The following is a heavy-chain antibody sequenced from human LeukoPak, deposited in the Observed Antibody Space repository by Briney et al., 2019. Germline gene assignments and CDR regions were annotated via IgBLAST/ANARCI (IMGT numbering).Heavy chain of an antibody. Sequence: PGGSLRLSCAASGFTFSSYEMNWVRQAPGKGLEWVSYISSSGSTIYYADSVKGRFTISRDNAKNSLSLQMNSLIAEDTAVYYWAGEGGGSNYAGGQGTLVTVSS. D-gene: IGHD1-26*01. J-gene: IGHJ4*02. CDR1: GFTFSSYE. V-gene: IGHV3-48*03. CDR2: ISSSGSTI. CDR3: AGEGGGSNYA.